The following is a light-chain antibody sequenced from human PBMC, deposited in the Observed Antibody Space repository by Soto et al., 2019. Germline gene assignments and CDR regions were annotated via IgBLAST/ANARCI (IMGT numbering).Light chain of an antibody. V-gene: IGKV1-9*01. CDR3: QQLNTYPST. J-gene: IGKJ1*01. CDR2: AAS. Sequence: TQLTQSPSSLSASAGARVTVTCRASQGISSFLAWYQHKAGKAPKLLIYAASTWRSRVASRFSSGGAATVVTIIISSLRPDDFATYYCQQLNTYPSTFGQGTKVDIK. CDR1: QGISSF.